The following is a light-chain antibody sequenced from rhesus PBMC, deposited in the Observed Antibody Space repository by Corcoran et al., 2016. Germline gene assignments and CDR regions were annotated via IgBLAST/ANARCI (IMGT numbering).Light chain of an antibody. CDR2: QAS. V-gene: IGKV1-22*01. Sequence: DIQMTQSPSSLSASVGDTVTITCRASQSISSWLDWYQQKPGKAPKLLIYQASSLQSGVPSRFSGSGSGTDFTLTISSLQPEDFATYYCLQYSSSPHSFGQGTKVEIK. J-gene: IGKJ2*01. CDR1: QSISSW. CDR3: LQYSSSPHS.